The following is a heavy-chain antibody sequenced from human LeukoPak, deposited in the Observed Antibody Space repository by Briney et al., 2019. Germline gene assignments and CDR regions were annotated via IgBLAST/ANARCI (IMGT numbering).Heavy chain of an antibody. CDR2: INPNSGGT. CDR3: AREHVGGELPAEVELHSYFDY. CDR1: GYTFTGYY. J-gene: IGHJ4*02. V-gene: IGHV1-2*02. Sequence: ASVKVSCKASGYTFTGYYMHWVRQAPGQGLEWMGWINPNSGGTNYAQKFQGRVTMTRDTSISTAYMELSRLRSDDTAVYYCAREHVGGELPAEVELHSYFDYWGQGTLVTVSS. D-gene: IGHD1-26*01.